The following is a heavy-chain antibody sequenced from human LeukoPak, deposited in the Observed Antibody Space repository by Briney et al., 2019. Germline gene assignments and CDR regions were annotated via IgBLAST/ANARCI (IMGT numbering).Heavy chain of an antibody. Sequence: PSETLSLTCAVSGGSISSSNWWSWVRQPPGKGLEWIGEIYHSGSTNHNPSLKSRVTISVDKSKNQFSLKLSSVTAADTAVYYCARVDYGDYGGPYYFDYWGQGTLVTVSS. CDR3: ARVDYGDYGGPYYFDY. D-gene: IGHD4-17*01. CDR2: IYHSGST. J-gene: IGHJ4*02. CDR1: GGSISSSNW. V-gene: IGHV4-4*02.